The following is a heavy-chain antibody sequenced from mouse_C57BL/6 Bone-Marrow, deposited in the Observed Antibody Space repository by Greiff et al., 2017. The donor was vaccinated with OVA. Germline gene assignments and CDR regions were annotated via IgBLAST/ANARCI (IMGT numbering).Heavy chain of an antibody. Sequence: EVHLVESGGGLVQSGRSLILSCATSGFTFSDFYMEWVRQAPGKGLEWIAASRNKANDYTTEYSASVKGRFIVSRDTSQSILYLQMNALRAEDTAIYYCARDDYYWYFDVWGTGTTVTVSS. CDR1: GFTFSDFY. J-gene: IGHJ1*03. CDR3: ARDDYYWYFDV. CDR2: SRNKANDYTT. V-gene: IGHV7-1*01.